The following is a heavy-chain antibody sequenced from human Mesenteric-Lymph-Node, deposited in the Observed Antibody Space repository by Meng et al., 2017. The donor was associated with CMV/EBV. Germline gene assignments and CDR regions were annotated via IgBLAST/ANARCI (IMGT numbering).Heavy chain of an antibody. Sequence: GSLRLSCSVSGGSMNTYYWTWIRQLPGKGLEWVGCIYYNGSTNYNPSLNSRLTISADRSKNQFSLRLTSVTPADTAVYYCARGAMQVWPNKFSYGMDVWGQGATVTVSS. CDR1: GGSMNTYY. J-gene: IGHJ6*02. V-gene: IGHV4-59*01. CDR2: IYYNGST. D-gene: IGHD5-18*01. CDR3: ARGAMQVWPNKFSYGMDV.